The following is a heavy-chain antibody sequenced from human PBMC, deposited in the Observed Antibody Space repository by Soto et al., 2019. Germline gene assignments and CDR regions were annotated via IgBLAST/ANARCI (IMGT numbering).Heavy chain of an antibody. V-gene: IGHV4-39*01. Sequence: SETLSLTCTVSGGSISSSSYYWGWIRQPPGKGLEWIGSIYYSGSTYYNPSLKSRVTISVDTSKNQFSLKLSSVTAADTAVYYCVIAARPGDYFDYWGQRTLVTVSS. CDR2: IYYSGST. D-gene: IGHD6-6*01. CDR1: GGSISSSSYY. CDR3: VIAARPGDYFDY. J-gene: IGHJ4*02.